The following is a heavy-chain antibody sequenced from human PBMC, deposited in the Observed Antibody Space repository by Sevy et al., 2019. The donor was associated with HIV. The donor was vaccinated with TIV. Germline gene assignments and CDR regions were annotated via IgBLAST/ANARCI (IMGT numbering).Heavy chain of an antibody. CDR2: IIPIFGTA. V-gene: IGHV1-69*13. Sequence: ASVKVSCKASGGTFSSYAISWVRQAPGQGLEWMGGIIPIFGTANYAQKFQGRVTITADESTSTAYMELSSLRSEDTAVYYCARGEYSSSWHRTGSYYYYGMDVWGQGTTVTVSS. J-gene: IGHJ6*02. D-gene: IGHD6-13*01. CDR1: GGTFSSYA. CDR3: ARGEYSSSWHRTGSYYYYGMDV.